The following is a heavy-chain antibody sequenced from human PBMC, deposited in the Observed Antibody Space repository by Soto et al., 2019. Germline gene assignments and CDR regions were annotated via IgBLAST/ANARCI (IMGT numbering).Heavy chain of an antibody. D-gene: IGHD3-3*01. J-gene: IGHJ6*03. CDR3: ARCCFGGYDFWSGYSQRNYYYMDV. CDR1: GGSFSDYQ. Sequence: TLSLTCAVYGGSFSDYQWNWIRQPPGKGLEWIGEINHSGSTNYNPSLKSRVTISVDTSKNQFSLKLSSVTAADTAVYYCARCCFGGYDFWSGYSQRNYYYMDVWGKGTPVTVSS. V-gene: IGHV4-34*01. CDR2: INHSGST.